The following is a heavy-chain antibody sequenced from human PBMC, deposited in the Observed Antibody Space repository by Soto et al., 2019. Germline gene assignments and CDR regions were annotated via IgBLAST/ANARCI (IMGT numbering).Heavy chain of an antibody. V-gene: IGHV1-18*01. Sequence: ASVKVSCKASGYTFTSYGISWVRQAPGQGLEWMGWISAYNGNTNYAQKLQGRVTMTTDTSTSTAYMELRSLRSDDTAVYYCARGNSAYDFWSGYYYYFDYWGQGTLVTVSS. CDR1: GYTFTSYG. D-gene: IGHD3-3*01. CDR2: ISAYNGNT. J-gene: IGHJ4*02. CDR3: ARGNSAYDFWSGYYYYFDY.